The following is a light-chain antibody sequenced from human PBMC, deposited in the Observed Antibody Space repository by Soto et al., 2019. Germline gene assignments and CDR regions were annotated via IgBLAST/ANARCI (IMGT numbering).Light chain of an antibody. CDR3: SSYAGSNMGV. J-gene: IGLJ1*01. Sequence: PPPSATRAPGTSGTISCTGNNKGVGGYKFVSWYQQHPGKAPKLIIYEVTQRPSGVPDRFSGSKSGNTASLTVSGLQAEDDADYYCSSYAGSNMGVFGTGTKVTGL. CDR1: NKGVGGYKF. V-gene: IGLV2-8*01. CDR2: EVT.